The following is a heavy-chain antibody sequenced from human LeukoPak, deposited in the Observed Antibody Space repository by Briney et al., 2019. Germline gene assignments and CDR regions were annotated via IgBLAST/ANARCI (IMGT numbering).Heavy chain of an antibody. Sequence: PSETLSLTCTVSGGSFSSGSYYWSWIRQPPGKGLVWIGYIYCSGSTNYNPSLKSRVTISVDTSKNQFSLKLSSVTAADTAVYYCARGGTRYYCDSSGYYKSNWFDPWGQGTLVTVSS. CDR2: IYCSGST. CDR1: GGSFSSGSYY. D-gene: IGHD3-22*01. V-gene: IGHV4-61*01. J-gene: IGHJ5*02. CDR3: ARGGTRYYCDSSGYYKSNWFDP.